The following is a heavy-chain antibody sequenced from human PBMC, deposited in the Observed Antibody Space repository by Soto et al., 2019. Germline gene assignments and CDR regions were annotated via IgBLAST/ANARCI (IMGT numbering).Heavy chain of an antibody. CDR3: ARDKEGGNFDY. CDR1: GFTFSSYW. J-gene: IGHJ4*02. CDR2: INSDGSST. Sequence: GGSLRLSCAASGFTFSSYWMHWVRQAPGKGLVWVSSINSDGSSTSYADSVKGRFTISRDNAKNTLYLQMNSLRAEDTAVYYCARDKEGGNFDYWGQGTLVTVSS. D-gene: IGHD2-15*01. V-gene: IGHV3-74*01.